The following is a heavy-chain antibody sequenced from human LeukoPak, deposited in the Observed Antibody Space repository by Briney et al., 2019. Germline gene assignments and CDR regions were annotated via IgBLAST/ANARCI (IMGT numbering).Heavy chain of an antibody. V-gene: IGHV2-5*02. CDR2: IYWDDDK. D-gene: IGHD6-13*01. J-gene: IGHJ1*01. CDR3: AHIAAAGKAEYFQH. CDR1: GFSLSTSGAG. Sequence: SGPTLVNPTQTLTLTCTFSGFSLSTSGAGVGWIRQPPGKALEWPALIYWDDDKRYSPSLKSRLTITKDTSKNQVVLTMTNMDPVDTATYYCAHIAAAGKAEYFQHWGQGTLVTVSS.